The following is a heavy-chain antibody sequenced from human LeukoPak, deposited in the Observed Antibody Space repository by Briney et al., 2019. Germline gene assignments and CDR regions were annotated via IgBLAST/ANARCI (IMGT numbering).Heavy chain of an antibody. CDR1: GWSFNDYY. V-gene: IGHV4-34*01. Sequence: PSETLSLTCAVYGWSFNDYYWNWIRQPPGKGQEWIGEINARGDTNCNPSLKSRVTISVDTSKKQFSLRLTSMIAADTALYYCARGQVPAARGYNWFDPWGQGTLVTVSS. D-gene: IGHD2-2*01. CDR3: ARGQVPAARGYNWFDP. J-gene: IGHJ5*02. CDR2: INARGDT.